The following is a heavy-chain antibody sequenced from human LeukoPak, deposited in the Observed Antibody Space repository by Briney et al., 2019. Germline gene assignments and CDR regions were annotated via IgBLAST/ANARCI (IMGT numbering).Heavy chain of an antibody. D-gene: IGHD5-12*01. V-gene: IGHV4-59*01. Sequence: SETLSLTCTVSGGSISSYYWSWIRQPPGKGLEWIGYIYYSGSTNYNPSLKSRVTISVDTSKNQFSLKLSSVTAADTAVYYCARCGYSGYNDYWGQATLVTVSS. CDR1: GGSISSYY. CDR2: IYYSGST. J-gene: IGHJ4*02. CDR3: ARCGYSGYNDY.